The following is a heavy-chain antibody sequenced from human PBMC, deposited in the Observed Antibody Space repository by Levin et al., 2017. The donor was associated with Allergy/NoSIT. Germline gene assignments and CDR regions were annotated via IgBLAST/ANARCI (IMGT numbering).Heavy chain of an antibody. J-gene: IGHJ5*02. CDR1: GYTFTSYG. CDR2: ISAYNGNT. CDR3: ARAWGQQLVEDKFQGNWFDP. V-gene: IGHV1-18*01. Sequence: ASVKVSCKASGYTFTSYGISWVQQAPGQGLEWMGWISAYNGNTNYAQKLQGRVTMTTDTSTSTAYMELRSLRSDDTAVYYCARAWGQQLVEDKFQGNWFDPWGQGTLVTVSS. D-gene: IGHD6-13*01.